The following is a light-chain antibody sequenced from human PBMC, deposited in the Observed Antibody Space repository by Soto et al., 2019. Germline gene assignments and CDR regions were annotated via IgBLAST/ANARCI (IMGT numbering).Light chain of an antibody. J-gene: IGLJ2*01. CDR3: CSYAGSYVV. Sequence: QSALTQPRSVSGSPGQSVTISCTGTSSDVGGYNYVSWYQQHPGNAPKLMLYDVSKRPSGVPDRFSGSKSGNTASLNISGLQAEDEADYYCCSYAGSYVVFVGGTKLTVL. CDR2: DVS. CDR1: SSDVGGYNY. V-gene: IGLV2-11*01.